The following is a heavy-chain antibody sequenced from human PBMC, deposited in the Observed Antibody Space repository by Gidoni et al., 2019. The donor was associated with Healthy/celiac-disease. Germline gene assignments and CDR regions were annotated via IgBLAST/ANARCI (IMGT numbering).Heavy chain of an antibody. J-gene: IGHJ5*02. CDR2: SSGSGGSK. V-gene: IGHV3-23*01. Sequence: EVQLLESGGGLVQPGGSLRLSCAASRFTFSRYSMSWVRPAPGKGLEWVSASSGSGGSKYYADSVKGRFTISRDNSKNTLYLQMNSLRAEDTAVDYCAKAHLRYYYDRSGSSSWFDPWGQGTLVTVSS. CDR3: AKAHLRYYYDRSGSSSWFDP. CDR1: RFTFSRYS. D-gene: IGHD3-22*01.